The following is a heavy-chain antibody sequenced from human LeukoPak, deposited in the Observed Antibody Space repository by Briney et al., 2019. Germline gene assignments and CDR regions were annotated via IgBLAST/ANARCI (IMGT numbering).Heavy chain of an antibody. V-gene: IGHV4-39*01. D-gene: IGHD1-14*01. J-gene: IGHJ5*02. CDR1: DGSISSNSYY. Sequence: PSETLSHTCTVSDGSISSNSYYWGWIRQPPGKGLEWIGSISYSGRTYHNPSLESRVTISVDASKNTFSLELNSVTAADTAVYYCARDQQYHRPAGWFDPWGQGTLVTVSS. CDR2: ISYSGRT. CDR3: ARDQQYHRPAGWFDP.